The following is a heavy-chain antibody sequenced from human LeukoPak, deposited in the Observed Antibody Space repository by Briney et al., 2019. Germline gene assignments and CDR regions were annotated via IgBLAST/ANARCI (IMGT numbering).Heavy chain of an antibody. CDR3: ARGTDSSSRNWFDP. V-gene: IGHV4-4*07. CDR2: IYTSGST. Sequence: PSETLSLTCTVSGGSISSYYWSWIRQPAGKGLEWIGRIYTSGSTNCNPSLKSRVTMSVDTSKNQFSLKLSSVTAADTAVYYCARGTDSSSRNWFDPWGQGTLVTVSS. D-gene: IGHD6-13*01. J-gene: IGHJ5*02. CDR1: GGSISSYY.